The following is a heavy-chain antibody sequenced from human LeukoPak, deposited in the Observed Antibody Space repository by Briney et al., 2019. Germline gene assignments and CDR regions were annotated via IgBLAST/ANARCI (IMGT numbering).Heavy chain of an antibody. CDR1: GFTFSSYA. D-gene: IGHD2-2*01. Sequence: GGSLRLSCADSGFTFSSYAMRWVRQGPGKGVEWVSDISGSGGSTYYAETVKGGFTISRENSKNTLYVQKNSLRDEDTAVYYCAKDRVVPAAEFHYWGQGTLLTVSS. CDR2: ISGSGGST. J-gene: IGHJ4*02. CDR3: AKDRVVPAAEFHY. V-gene: IGHV3-23*01.